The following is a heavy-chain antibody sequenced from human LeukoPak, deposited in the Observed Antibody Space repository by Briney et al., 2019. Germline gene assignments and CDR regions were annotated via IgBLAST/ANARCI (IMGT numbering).Heavy chain of an antibody. V-gene: IGHV1-2*02. Sequence: GASVKVSCKASGYTFTGYYMHWVRQAPGQGLEWMGWINPNSGGTNYAQKFQGRVTMTRDTSISTAYMELSRLRSDDTAVYYCARDIERDFWGGYYQDGEYWGQGTLVTVSS. CDR2: INPNSGGT. D-gene: IGHD3-3*01. J-gene: IGHJ4*02. CDR1: GYTFTGYY. CDR3: ARDIERDFWGGYYQDGEY.